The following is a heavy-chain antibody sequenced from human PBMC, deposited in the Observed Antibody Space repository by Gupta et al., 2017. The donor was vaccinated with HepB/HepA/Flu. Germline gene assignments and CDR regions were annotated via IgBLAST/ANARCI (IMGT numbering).Heavy chain of an antibody. CDR2: ISGSGGST. CDR3: AKDFEGYTYGHFDY. D-gene: IGHD5-18*01. J-gene: IGHJ4*01. V-gene: IGHV3-23*01. CDR1: GFTFGNYA. Sequence: EVQLLESGGGLVQPGGSLRLSCAASGFTFGNYAMSWVRQAPGKGLEWVSGISGSGGSTYYADSVKCRFTISRDNSKNTLYLQMNSLRAEDTAVYYCAKDFEGYTYGHFDYWGHGTLVTVSS.